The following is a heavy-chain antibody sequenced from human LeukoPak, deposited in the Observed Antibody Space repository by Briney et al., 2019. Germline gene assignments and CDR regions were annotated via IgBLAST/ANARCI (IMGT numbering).Heavy chain of an antibody. CDR3: ARAIAAAGADDAFDI. CDR2: MNPNSGNT. D-gene: IGHD6-13*01. J-gene: IGHJ3*02. V-gene: IGHV1-8*03. Sequence: ASVKVSCKASGYTFTSYDINWVRQATGQGLEWMGWMNPNSGNTGYAQKFQGRVTITRNTSISTAYMELSSLRSEDTAVYYCARAIAAAGADDAFDIWGQGTMVTVSS. CDR1: GYTFTSYD.